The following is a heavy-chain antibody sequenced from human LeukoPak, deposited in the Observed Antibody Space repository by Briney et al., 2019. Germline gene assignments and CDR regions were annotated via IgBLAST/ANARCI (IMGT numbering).Heavy chain of an antibody. Sequence: SETLSLTCTVSGGSVSDYYWSWIRQSPGKGLEWIGYIYYTGSSSYNPSLRSRVTISADTSKNQFSLKLSSVTAADTAVYYCTSRKLGNDYWGQGTLVTVSS. D-gene: IGHD7-27*01. J-gene: IGHJ4*01. CDR2: IYYTGSS. CDR1: GGSVSDYY. CDR3: TSRKLGNDY. V-gene: IGHV4-59*02.